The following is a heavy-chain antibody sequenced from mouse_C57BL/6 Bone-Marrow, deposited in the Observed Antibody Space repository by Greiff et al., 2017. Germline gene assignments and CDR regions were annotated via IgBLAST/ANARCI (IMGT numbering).Heavy chain of an antibody. CDR3: AREGGSYAMDY. Sequence: VQLQQSGAELARPGASVKLSCKASGYTFTSYGISWVKQRTGQGLEWIGEIYPRSGNTYYNEQFKGKATLTADKSSSTAYMELRSLTSEDSAVYFCAREGGSYAMDYWGQGTSVTVSS. J-gene: IGHJ4*01. CDR1: GYTFTSYG. V-gene: IGHV1-81*01. D-gene: IGHD1-1*01. CDR2: IYPRSGNT.